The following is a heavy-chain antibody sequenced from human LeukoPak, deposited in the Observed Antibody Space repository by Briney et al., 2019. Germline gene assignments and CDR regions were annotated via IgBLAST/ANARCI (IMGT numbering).Heavy chain of an antibody. V-gene: IGHV4-59*01. D-gene: IGHD4/OR15-4a*01. CDR3: GRWEASMVAIDS. CDR2: IYYSGNT. J-gene: IGHJ4*02. CDR1: GGSISSYY. Sequence: SETLSLTCTVSGGSISSYYWSWIRQPPGKGLEWIGYIYYSGNTNYNPSFKSRVTISEDTPKNQFSLKLSSVTAADTAVYYCGRWEASMVAIDSWGQGTLVTVSS.